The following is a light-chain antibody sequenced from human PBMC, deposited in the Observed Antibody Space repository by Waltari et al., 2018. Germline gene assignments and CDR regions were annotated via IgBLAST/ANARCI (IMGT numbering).Light chain of an antibody. CDR2: AAS. J-gene: IGKJ4*01. CDR1: QSISTY. V-gene: IGKV1-39*01. Sequence: DFQMTQSPSSLPASLGDRVTITCRASQSISTYLNWYQQKPGKAPNLLIYAASSLQSGVPSRFSGSGSGTDFTLTISSLQPEDFATYYCQQSYSPLTFGGGTKVEIK. CDR3: QQSYSPLT.